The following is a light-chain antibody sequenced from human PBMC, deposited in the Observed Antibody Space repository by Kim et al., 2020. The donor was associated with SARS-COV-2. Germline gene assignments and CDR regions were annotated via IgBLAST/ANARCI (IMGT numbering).Light chain of an antibody. CDR3: HQRSDWPNT. V-gene: IGKV3-11*01. CDR2: DVS. CDR1: QSVGSY. Sequence: SLSPGARATLSCRASQSVGSYLAWYQQKRGQAPRLLMYDVSNRATGIPARFSGSGSGTDFTLTISGLEPEDFALYYCHQRSDWPNTFGQGTKLEI. J-gene: IGKJ2*01.